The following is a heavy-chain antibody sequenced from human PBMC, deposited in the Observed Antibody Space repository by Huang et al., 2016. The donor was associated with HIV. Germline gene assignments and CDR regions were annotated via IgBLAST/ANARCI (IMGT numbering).Heavy chain of an antibody. CDR1: GGSLRKYY. J-gene: IGHJ4*02. CDR2: INQSGST. Sequence: QVQLQQWGAGLLKPSETLSLTCAVNGGSLRKYYWTWIRQPPGKGLEWIGEINQSGSTNYNLSLKSRLSISVDTSKNQFSLKMNSVTAADTAVYYCARNKWELLYFDYWGQGTLVTVSS. V-gene: IGHV4-34*01. CDR3: ARNKWELLYFDY. D-gene: IGHD1-26*01.